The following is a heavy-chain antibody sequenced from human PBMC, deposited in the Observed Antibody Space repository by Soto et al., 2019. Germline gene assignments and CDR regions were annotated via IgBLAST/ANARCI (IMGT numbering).Heavy chain of an antibody. CDR2: IYYSGNT. D-gene: IGHD1-7*01. Sequence: QVQPQESGPGLMEPSQTLSLTCTVSGGSISSGDYYWSWIRQHPGKGLEWIGYIYYSGNTYYNPSLKSRVTISVDTSKNQFSLRLSSVTAADTALYYCAREGYRTHGTTLYGMDVWGQGTTVTVSS. J-gene: IGHJ6*02. V-gene: IGHV4-31*03. CDR1: GGSISSGDYY. CDR3: AREGYRTHGTTLYGMDV.